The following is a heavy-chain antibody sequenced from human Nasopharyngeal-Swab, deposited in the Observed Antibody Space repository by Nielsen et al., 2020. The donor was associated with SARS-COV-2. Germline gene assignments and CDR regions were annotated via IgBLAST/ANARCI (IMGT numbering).Heavy chain of an antibody. CDR1: GFTFSSYG. Sequence: GESLKISCAASGFTFSSYGMHWVRQAPGKGLEWVAVISYDGSNKYYADSVKGRFTISRDNSKNTLYLQMNSLRAEDTAVYYCAKMAGYSSSWYGSSLIDYWGQGTLGTVSS. CDR2: ISYDGSNK. D-gene: IGHD6-13*01. V-gene: IGHV3-30*18. CDR3: AKMAGYSSSWYGSSLIDY. J-gene: IGHJ4*02.